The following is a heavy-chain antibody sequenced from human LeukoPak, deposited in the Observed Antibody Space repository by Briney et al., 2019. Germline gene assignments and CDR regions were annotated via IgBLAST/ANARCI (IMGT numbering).Heavy chain of an antibody. CDR2: VHISGST. CDR3: ARDGWAATGVESFQH. D-gene: IGHD1-26*01. J-gene: IGHJ1*01. V-gene: IGHV4-4*07. CDR1: GGSIGSYY. Sequence: SETLSLTCTVSGGSIGSYYWSWLRQPAGKGLEWIGRVHISGSTKYNPSLKSRVTMSLDTSKIQISLKLSSVTAADTAVYYCARDGWAATGVESFQHWGQGTLVTVSS.